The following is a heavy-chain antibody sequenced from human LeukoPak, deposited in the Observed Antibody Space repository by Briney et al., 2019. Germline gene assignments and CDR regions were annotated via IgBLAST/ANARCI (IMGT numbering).Heavy chain of an antibody. Sequence: GGSLRLSCAASGFTVSSNYMSWVRQAPGKGLEWVSVIYSGGSTYYADSVKGRFTISRDNSKNTLYLQMNSLRAEDTAVYYCARSGRLSSSSFFDYWGQGTLVTASS. CDR3: ARSGRLSSSSFFDY. D-gene: IGHD1-14*01. V-gene: IGHV3-53*01. CDR2: IYSGGST. J-gene: IGHJ4*02. CDR1: GFTVSSNY.